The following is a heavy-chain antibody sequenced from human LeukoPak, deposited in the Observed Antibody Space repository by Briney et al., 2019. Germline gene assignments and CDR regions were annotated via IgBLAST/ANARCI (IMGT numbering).Heavy chain of an antibody. J-gene: IGHJ6*03. V-gene: IGHV3-23*01. Sequence: GGSLRLSCAASGLTFSSYAMAWVRQAPGKGLEWVSTINGSGVSTYHGDSVKGRFTISRDNSKNTLYLQMNSLRVEDTAVYYCASQYIEVNYYYHMDVWGTGTTVIVSS. CDR2: INGSGVST. CDR3: ASQYIEVNYYYHMDV. D-gene: IGHD5-18*01. CDR1: GLTFSSYA.